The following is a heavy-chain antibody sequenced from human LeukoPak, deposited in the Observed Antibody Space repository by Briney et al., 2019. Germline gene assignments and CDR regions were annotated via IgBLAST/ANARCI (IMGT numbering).Heavy chain of an antibody. J-gene: IGHJ4*02. V-gene: IGHV4-39*01. CDR3: ASLRERSYYARGFDY. CDR2: IYYSGSI. CDR1: GGSISSSSYY. D-gene: IGHD3-3*01. Sequence: SETLSLTCTVSGGSISSSSYYWGWIRQPPGRGLEWIGSIYYSGSIYYNPSLKSRVTISVDTSKNQFSLKLSSVTAANTAVYYCASLRERSYYARGFDYWGQGTLVTVSS.